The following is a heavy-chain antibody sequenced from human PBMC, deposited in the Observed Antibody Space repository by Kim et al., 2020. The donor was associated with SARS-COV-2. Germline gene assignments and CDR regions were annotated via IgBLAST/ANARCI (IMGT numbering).Heavy chain of an antibody. J-gene: IGHJ4*02. CDR2: ISSSSSYI. CDR3: ASSPPGGDYFDY. V-gene: IGHV3-21*01. D-gene: IGHD1-26*01. CDR1: GFTFSSYS. Sequence: GGSLRLSCAASGFTFSSYSMNWVRQAPGKGLEWVSSISSSSSYIYYADSVKGRFTISRDNAKNSLYLQMNSLRAEDTAVYYCASSPPGGDYFDYWGQGTLVTVSS.